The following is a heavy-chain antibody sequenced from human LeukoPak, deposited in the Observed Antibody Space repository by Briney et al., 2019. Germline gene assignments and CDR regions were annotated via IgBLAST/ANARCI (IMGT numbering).Heavy chain of an antibody. Sequence: GASVKVSCKASGYTFTGYYMHWVRQAPGQGLEWMGWINPNSGGTNYAQKFQGRVTMTRDTSISTAYMELSRLRSDDTAVYYCARESKDYDFWSGYLNWFDPWGQGNLVTVSS. CDR3: ARESKDYDFWSGYLNWFDP. V-gene: IGHV1-2*02. CDR2: INPNSGGT. CDR1: GYTFTGYY. J-gene: IGHJ5*02. D-gene: IGHD3-3*01.